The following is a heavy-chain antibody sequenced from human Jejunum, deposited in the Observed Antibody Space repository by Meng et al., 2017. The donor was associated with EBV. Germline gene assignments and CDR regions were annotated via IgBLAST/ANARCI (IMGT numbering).Heavy chain of an antibody. V-gene: IGHV3-74*01. CDR2: INEDGRIT. J-gene: IGHJ4*02. CDR3: SRDLVGSADD. Sequence: EVQRLEAGGALVKPWGSLILYCAASGFPFSSYWMHWVRQAPGKGLVWVSRINEDGRITTYADSVKGRFTISRDNTKNTLYLQMNSLRAEDTAVYFCSRDLVGSADDWGQGTLVTVSS. CDR1: GFPFSSYW. D-gene: IGHD6-25*01.